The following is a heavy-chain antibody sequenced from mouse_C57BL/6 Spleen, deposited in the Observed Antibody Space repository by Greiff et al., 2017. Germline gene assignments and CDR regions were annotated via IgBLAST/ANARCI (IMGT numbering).Heavy chain of an antibody. CDR3: ARSYYYGSIHWYFDV. CDR1: GFNIKDYY. D-gene: IGHD1-1*01. J-gene: IGHJ1*03. CDR2: IDPEDGET. V-gene: IGHV14-2*01. Sequence: VQLQQSGAELVKPGASVKLSCTASGFNIKDYYMHWVKQRTEQGLEWIGRIDPEDGETKYAPKFPGKATITADTSSNTAYLQLSSLTSEDTAVYYCARSYYYGSIHWYFDVWGTGTTVTVSS.